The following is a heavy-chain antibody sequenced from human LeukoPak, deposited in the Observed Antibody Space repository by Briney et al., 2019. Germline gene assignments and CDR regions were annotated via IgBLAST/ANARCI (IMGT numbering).Heavy chain of an antibody. CDR3: GEGSIRDCFPN. D-gene: IGHD3-10*01. V-gene: IGHV3-23*01. Sequence: GGSLRLSCAVSGFTFGSSSMSWVRQAPGKGLEWISAITLSGETTYYADSVKGRFIISRDSPRNSLYLQLTSLTAEATAVYYFGEGSIRDCFPNWGQGSLVSVSS. CDR2: ITLSGETT. J-gene: IGHJ4*02. CDR1: GFTFGSSS.